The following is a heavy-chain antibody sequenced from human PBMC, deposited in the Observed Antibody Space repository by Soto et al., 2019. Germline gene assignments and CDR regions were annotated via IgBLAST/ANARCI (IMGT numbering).Heavy chain of an antibody. Sequence: SVKVSCKASGGTFSSYAISWVRQAPGQGLEWMGGIIPIFGTANYAQKFQGSVTITADKSTSTAYMELSSLRPEDTAVYYCASGVLYYYDSSGYLYYFDYWGQGTLVTVSS. V-gene: IGHV1-69*06. D-gene: IGHD3-22*01. CDR1: GGTFSSYA. CDR3: ASGVLYYYDSSGYLYYFDY. CDR2: IIPIFGTA. J-gene: IGHJ4*02.